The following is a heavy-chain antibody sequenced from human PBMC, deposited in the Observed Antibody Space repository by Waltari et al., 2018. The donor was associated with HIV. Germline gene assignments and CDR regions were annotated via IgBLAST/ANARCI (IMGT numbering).Heavy chain of an antibody. CDR3: ASRRYYDSSGYRKPYYYGMDV. CDR1: GYTFTSYD. D-gene: IGHD3-22*01. V-gene: IGHV1-8*01. Sequence: QVQLVQSGAEVKKPGASVKVSCKASGYTFTSYDINWVRQATGQGLEWMGWMNPNSGNTGYAQKFQGRVTMTRNTSISTAYMELSSLRSEDTAVYYCASRRYYDSSGYRKPYYYGMDVWGQGTTVTVSS. CDR2: MNPNSGNT. J-gene: IGHJ6*02.